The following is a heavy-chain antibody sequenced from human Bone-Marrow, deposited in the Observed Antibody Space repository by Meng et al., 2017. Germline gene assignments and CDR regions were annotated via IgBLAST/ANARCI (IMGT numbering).Heavy chain of an antibody. J-gene: IGHJ4*02. D-gene: IGHD5-12*01. CDR1: GFTFSSYA. CDR2: ISYDGSNK. V-gene: IGHV3-30*04. Sequence: GGSLRLSCAASGFTFSSYAMHRVRQAPGKGLEWVAVISYDGSNKYYADSVKGRFTISRDNSKNTLYLQMNSLRAEDTAVYYCARSEYNRWLRYDYWGQGTLVTVSS. CDR3: ARSEYNRWLRYDY.